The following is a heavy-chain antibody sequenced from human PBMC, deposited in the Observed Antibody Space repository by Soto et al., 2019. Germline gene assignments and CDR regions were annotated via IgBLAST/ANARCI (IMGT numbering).Heavy chain of an antibody. D-gene: IGHD2-15*01. CDR1: GGSFSGYY. CDR3: AGDHRDLLSFPTRRSSDL. CDR2: INHSGST. V-gene: IGHV4-34*01. J-gene: IGHJ2*01. Sequence: SETLSLTCAVYGGSFSGYYWSWIRQPPGKGLEWIGEINHSGSTNYNPSLKSRVTISVDTSKNQFSLKLSSVTAADTAVYYCAGDHRDLLSFPTRRSSDL.